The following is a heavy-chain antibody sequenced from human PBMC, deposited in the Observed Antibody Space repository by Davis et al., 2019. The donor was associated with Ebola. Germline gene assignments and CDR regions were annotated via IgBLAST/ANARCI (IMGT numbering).Heavy chain of an antibody. Sequence: MPSETLSLTCAVYGGSFSGYYWSWIRQPPGKGLEWIGEINHSGSTNYNPSLKSRVIVSEDASKNQFSLKLTSVTAADTGVYYCARVQDYYDSSGLAPFDYWGQGTLVTVSS. V-gene: IGHV4-34*01. CDR2: INHSGST. CDR3: ARVQDYYDSSGLAPFDY. CDR1: GGSFSGYY. J-gene: IGHJ4*02. D-gene: IGHD3-22*01.